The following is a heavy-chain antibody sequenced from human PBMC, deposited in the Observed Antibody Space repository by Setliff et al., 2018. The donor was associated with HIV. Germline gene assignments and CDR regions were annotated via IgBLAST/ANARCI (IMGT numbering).Heavy chain of an antibody. CDR3: TRGPWSKVVTTDTFDI. CDR2: ISGHNGNT. V-gene: IGHV1-18*01. D-gene: IGHD1-26*01. CDR1: GYIFGNYG. Sequence: VKVSCKASGYIFGNYGINWVRQAPGQGLEWMGWISGHNGNTNSAQKVQGRVIMTTDTSTSTAYMELRSLRSDDAAVYYCTRGPWSKVVTTDTFDIWGQGTMVTVSS. J-gene: IGHJ3*02.